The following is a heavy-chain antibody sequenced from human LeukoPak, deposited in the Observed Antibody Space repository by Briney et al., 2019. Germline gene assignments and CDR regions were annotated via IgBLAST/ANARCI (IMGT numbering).Heavy chain of an antibody. Sequence: GGSLRLSCAASGFTFSNYAMSWVRQAPGKGLEWVSGISGSGGNTYYADSVKGRFTISRDNSKNTLYLQMNSLRAEDTAVYYCAKDSDSTGYYTSDPWGQGTLVTVSS. J-gene: IGHJ5*02. D-gene: IGHD3-22*01. CDR2: ISGSGGNT. CDR1: GFTFSNYA. CDR3: AKDSDSTGYYTSDP. V-gene: IGHV3-23*01.